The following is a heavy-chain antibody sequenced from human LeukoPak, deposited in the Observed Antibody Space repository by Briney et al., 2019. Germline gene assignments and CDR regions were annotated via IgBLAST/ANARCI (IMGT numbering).Heavy chain of an antibody. D-gene: IGHD5-24*01. CDR3: ARCPGATTFEVLMDV. CDR2: IYYSGST. CDR1: GGSISSSSYY. J-gene: IGHJ6*03. Sequence: SETLSLTCTVSGGSISSSSYYWGWIRQPPGKGLEWIGSIYYSGSTYYNPSLKSRVTISVDTSKNQFSLKLSSVTAADTAVYYCARCPGATTFEVLMDVWGKGTTVTVSS. V-gene: IGHV4-39*01.